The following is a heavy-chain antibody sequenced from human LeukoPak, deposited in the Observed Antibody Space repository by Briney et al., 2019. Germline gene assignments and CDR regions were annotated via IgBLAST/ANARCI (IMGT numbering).Heavy chain of an antibody. CDR1: GGSISSGGYY. Sequence: PSQTLSLTCTVSGGSISSGGYYWSWIRQPPGKGLEWIGYIYHSGSTYYNPSLKSRVTISVGRSKNQFSLKLSSVTAADTAVHYCARGSVGIAAAALYYFDYWGQGTLVTVSS. D-gene: IGHD6-13*01. CDR3: ARGSVGIAAAALYYFDY. J-gene: IGHJ4*02. V-gene: IGHV4-30-2*01. CDR2: IYHSGST.